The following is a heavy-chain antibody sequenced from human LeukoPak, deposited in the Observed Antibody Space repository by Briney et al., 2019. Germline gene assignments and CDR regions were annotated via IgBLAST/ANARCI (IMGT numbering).Heavy chain of an antibody. J-gene: IGHJ3*02. CDR3: AKDPSYYDRIRAFDI. D-gene: IGHD3-22*01. CDR1: GFTFSSYG. CDR2: ISYDGSNK. Sequence: PGGSLRLSCAASGFTFSSYGMHWVRQAPGKGLEWVAVISYDGSNKYYADSVKGRFTISRDNSKNTLYLQMNSLRAEDTAVYYCAKDPSYYDRIRAFDIWGQGTMVTVSS. V-gene: IGHV3-30*18.